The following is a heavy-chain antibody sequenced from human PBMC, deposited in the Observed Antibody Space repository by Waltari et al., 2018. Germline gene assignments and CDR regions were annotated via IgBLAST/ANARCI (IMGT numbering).Heavy chain of an antibody. CDR1: GLSFGSFY. V-gene: IGHV3-30*18. CDR2: SAKDGKLK. CDR3: VKESEFEQPFDY. J-gene: IGHJ4*02. D-gene: IGHD6-13*01. Sequence: VQLVESGGGVFQPGRSLGRHGAASGLSFGSFYMHWVRQAAGKVRVRLTVSAKDGKLKVYAYSVKGRFTISRYNFRNMLFLEMTSLRAEDTGLYYCVKESEFEQPFDYWGQGTRVTVS.